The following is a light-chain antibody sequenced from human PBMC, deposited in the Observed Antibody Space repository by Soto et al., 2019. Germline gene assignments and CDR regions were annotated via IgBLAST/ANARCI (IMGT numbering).Light chain of an antibody. Sequence: QSVLTQPASVSGSPGQSITISCTGPSSDVGGYNYVSWYQQHPGKAPKLMIYEVSNRPSGVSNLCSGSKSGNTASLTISGRQAEDEADYYCSSYTSSSIDYVFGTGTKLTVL. V-gene: IGLV2-14*01. CDR1: SSDVGGYNY. CDR2: EVS. J-gene: IGLJ1*01. CDR3: SSYTSSSIDYV.